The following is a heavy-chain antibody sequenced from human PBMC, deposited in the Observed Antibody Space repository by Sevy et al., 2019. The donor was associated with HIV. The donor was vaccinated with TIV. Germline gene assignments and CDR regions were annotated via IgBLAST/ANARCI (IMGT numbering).Heavy chain of an antibody. D-gene: IGHD6-25*01. CDR1: GGSVISSRW. CDR3: AAAAGTDILGYYFDS. Sequence: SETLSLTCTVSGGSVISSRWWSWFRQTPGKGLEWSGDMYHRGTTNYNASLKSRLIISVDQSKNQFSLKLTSVISADTAVYYCAAAAGTDILGYYFDSWGQGSQVTVSS. J-gene: IGHJ4*02. CDR2: MYHRGTT. V-gene: IGHV4-4*02.